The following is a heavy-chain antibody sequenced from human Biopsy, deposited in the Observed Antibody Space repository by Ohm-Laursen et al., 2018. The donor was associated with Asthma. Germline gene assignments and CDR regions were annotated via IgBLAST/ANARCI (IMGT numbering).Heavy chain of an antibody. V-gene: IGHV4-30-4*01. CDR2: IHYGGST. Sequence: SQTLSLTCTVSGASIKTDDHYWSWLRQPPGKGLEWFGFIHYGGSTSYNPSLKGGVTISVDASKNQFSLKLTSVTAADTAVYYCARGVDRVTGLLDHFDSWGQGTLVTVSS. J-gene: IGHJ4*02. CDR3: ARGVDRVTGLLDHFDS. CDR1: GASIKTDDHY. D-gene: IGHD2-21*02.